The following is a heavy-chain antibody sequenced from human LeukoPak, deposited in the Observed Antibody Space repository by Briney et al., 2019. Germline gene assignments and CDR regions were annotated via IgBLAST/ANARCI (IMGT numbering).Heavy chain of an antibody. CDR1: GGTFSSYA. V-gene: IGHV1-69*13. J-gene: IGHJ4*02. CDR3: ASEPTITIFGVFQRPGGRYFDY. D-gene: IGHD3-3*01. Sequence: ASVKVSCKASGGTFSSYAISWVRQAPGQGLEWMGGIIPIFGTANYAQKFQGRVTITADESTSTAYMELSSLRSEDTAVYYCASEPTITIFGVFQRPGGRYFDYWGQGTLVTVSS. CDR2: IIPIFGTA.